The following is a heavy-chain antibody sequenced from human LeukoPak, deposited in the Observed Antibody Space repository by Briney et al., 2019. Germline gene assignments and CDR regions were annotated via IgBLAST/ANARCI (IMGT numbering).Heavy chain of an antibody. CDR1: GGTFSSYA. D-gene: IGHD2-2*01. J-gene: IGHJ4*02. V-gene: IGHV1-69*05. CDR3: PRSAEVPAAGVYYFDY. CDR2: IIPIFGTA. Sequence: SVKVSCKASGGTFSSYAISWVRQAPGQGLEWMGGIIPIFGTANYAQKFQGRVTITTDESTSTAYMELSSLRSEDTAVYYCPRSAEVPAAGVYYFDYWGQGTLVTVSS.